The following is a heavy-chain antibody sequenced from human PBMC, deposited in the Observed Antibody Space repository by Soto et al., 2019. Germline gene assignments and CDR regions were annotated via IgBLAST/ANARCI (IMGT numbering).Heavy chain of an antibody. V-gene: IGHV4-59*10. Sequence: SETLSLTCAVYGWSFSCYYWTWIRQPAGKGLEWIGRISASGRTTYNPSLKSRVTMSLDTSENLFSLKLRSVTAADTAVYFCARGFGSWSDFWGQGTLVTVSS. J-gene: IGHJ4*02. CDR3: ARGFGSWSDF. CDR2: ISASGRT. D-gene: IGHD6-13*01. CDR1: GWSFSCYY.